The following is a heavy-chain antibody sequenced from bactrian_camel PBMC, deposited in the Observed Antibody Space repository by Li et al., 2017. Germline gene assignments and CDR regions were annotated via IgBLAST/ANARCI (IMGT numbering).Heavy chain of an antibody. D-gene: IGHD5*01. Sequence: ESGGGLVQPGGSLSLSCAASGFTFSSYDMTWVRRLPGKGLEWVSRIDSDGKNILYEDSVKGRFTLSRDNAKNTVYLQINSLKSEDTGLYYCATRRSMGWALRDWGQGTQVTVS. CDR1: GFTFSSYD. CDR3: ATRRSMGWALRD. CDR2: IDSDGKNI. V-gene: IGHV3-2*01. J-gene: IGHJ4*01.